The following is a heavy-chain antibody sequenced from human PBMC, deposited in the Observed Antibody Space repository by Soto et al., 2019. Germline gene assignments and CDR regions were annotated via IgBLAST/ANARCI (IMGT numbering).Heavy chain of an antibody. CDR2: IIPLFGTA. D-gene: IGHD6-19*01. CDR3: ARPKGTYSSGYYYFDF. Sequence: QVQLEQSGGEVKQPGSSVRVYCKTSGGTFSTYAINWVRQAPGQGLEWMGAIIPLFGTADYSQKFQGRVTITADEYTSTAYMELSSLRFDDTAVYFCARPKGTYSSGYYYFDFWGQGTLVTVSS. V-gene: IGHV1-69*01. J-gene: IGHJ4*02. CDR1: GGTFSTYA.